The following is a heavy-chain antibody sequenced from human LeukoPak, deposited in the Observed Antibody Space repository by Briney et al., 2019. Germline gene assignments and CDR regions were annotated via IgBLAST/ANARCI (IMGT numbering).Heavy chain of an antibody. CDR3: ARAPYEDYYYYYMDV. V-gene: IGHV4-4*07. D-gene: IGHD5-12*01. CDR2: IYTSGST. J-gene: IGHJ6*03. Sequence: SETVSLTCTVSGGSISSYYWSWFRQPAGKGLEWIGRIYTSGSTNYNPSLKSRVTMSVDTSKNQFSLKLSSVTAADTAVYYCARAPYEDYYYYYMDVWGKGTTVTVSS. CDR1: GGSISSYY.